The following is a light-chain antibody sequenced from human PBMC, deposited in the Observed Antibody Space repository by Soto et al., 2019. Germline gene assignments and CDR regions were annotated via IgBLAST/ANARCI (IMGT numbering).Light chain of an antibody. CDR3: SSYTSSSTLV. Sequence: QSVLTQPASVSGSPGQSITISCTGTSSDVGGYNYVSWYQQHPGKAPKLMIYDVSNRPSGVSNRFSGSKSGNTASLTISGLQAEDEADLSCSSYTSSSTLVFATGPKVTVL. J-gene: IGLJ1*01. CDR2: DVS. CDR1: SSDVGGYNY. V-gene: IGLV2-14*01.